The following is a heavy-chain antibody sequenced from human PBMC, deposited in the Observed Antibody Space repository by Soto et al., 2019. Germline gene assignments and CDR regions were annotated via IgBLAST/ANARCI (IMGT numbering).Heavy chain of an antibody. Sequence: SVKVSCKASGGTFISYAISWVRQAPGQGLEWMGGIIPIFGTANYAQKLQGRVTITADESTSTAYMELSSLRSEDTAVYYCARDLYYDILTGSNPYGMDVWGQGTTVTVSS. CDR3: ARDLYYDILTGSNPYGMDV. V-gene: IGHV1-69*13. CDR1: GGTFISYA. CDR2: IIPIFGTA. D-gene: IGHD3-9*01. J-gene: IGHJ6*02.